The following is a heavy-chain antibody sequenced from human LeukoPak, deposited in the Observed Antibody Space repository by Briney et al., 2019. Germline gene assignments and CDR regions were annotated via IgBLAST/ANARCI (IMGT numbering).Heavy chain of an antibody. CDR1: GYSISSGYY. J-gene: IGHJ4*02. V-gene: IGHV4-38-2*02. Sequence: ASETLSLTCIVSGYSISSGYYWGWIRPPPGKGREGIGIIYHSGSTYYNPSLKSRVTISVDTSKNQFSLKLRSVTAADTAVYYCARGRGAYDYVWGSYRPTYYFDYWGQGTLVTVSS. D-gene: IGHD3-16*02. CDR3: ARGRGAYDYVWGSYRPTYYFDY. CDR2: IYHSGST.